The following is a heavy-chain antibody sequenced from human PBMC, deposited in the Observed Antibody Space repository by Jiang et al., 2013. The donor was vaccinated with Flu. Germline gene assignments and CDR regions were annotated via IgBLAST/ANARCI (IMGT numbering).Heavy chain of an antibody. J-gene: IGHJ4*02. D-gene: IGHD4-17*01. CDR1: GGSISTYC. V-gene: IGHV4-59*08. CDR2: IYDNGST. CDR3: ARQSPYAEMSH. Sequence: GSGLVKPSETLSLTCTVSGGSISTYCWSWIRQPPGKGLEWIGYIYDNGSTNNNPSLKSRVTISIDTSKNQFYLKLSSVTAADTAVYYCARQSPYAEMSHWGQGTLVTVSS.